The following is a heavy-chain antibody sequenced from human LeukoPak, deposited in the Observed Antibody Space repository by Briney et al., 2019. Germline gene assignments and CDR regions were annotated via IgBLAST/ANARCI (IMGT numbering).Heavy chain of an antibody. CDR1: GFSFDDFA. Sequence: GGSLRLSCTVSGFSFDDFAVSWLRQAPGKGLEWVGFIRSKAYGGTTEYAASVKGRFTISRDDSKSIAYLQMNSLKTEDTAMYYCSRGGGSGRYYFDYWGQGTLVTVSA. J-gene: IGHJ4*02. D-gene: IGHD6-19*01. V-gene: IGHV3-49*03. CDR2: IRSKAYGGTT. CDR3: SRGGGSGRYYFDY.